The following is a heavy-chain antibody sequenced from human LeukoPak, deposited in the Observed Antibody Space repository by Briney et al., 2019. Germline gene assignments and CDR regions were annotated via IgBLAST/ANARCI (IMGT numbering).Heavy chain of an antibody. Sequence: ASVKVSCKASGYTFTGYGISWLRQAPGQGLEWMGWISAYNGNTNYAQKFQGRVTMTTDTSTSTAYMELRSLRSDDTAVYYCARDRSGGSGSYYNFWGQGTLVTVSS. CDR1: GYTFTGYG. D-gene: IGHD3-10*01. J-gene: IGHJ4*02. V-gene: IGHV1-18*01. CDR2: ISAYNGNT. CDR3: ARDRSGGSGSYYNF.